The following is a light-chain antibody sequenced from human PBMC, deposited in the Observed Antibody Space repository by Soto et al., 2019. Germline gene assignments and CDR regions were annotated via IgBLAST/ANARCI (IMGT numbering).Light chain of an antibody. Sequence: EIVLTQSPGTLSLSPGERATISCRASQRVSSRYFAWFQQRPGQVPRLLIFGSSGRAPGIPDRFSGSGSGTDFTLTISRLEPEDFGVYYCQQYYHSPRTYGQGTKVEIK. J-gene: IGKJ1*01. CDR2: GSS. CDR3: QQYYHSPRT. CDR1: QRVSSRY. V-gene: IGKV3-20*01.